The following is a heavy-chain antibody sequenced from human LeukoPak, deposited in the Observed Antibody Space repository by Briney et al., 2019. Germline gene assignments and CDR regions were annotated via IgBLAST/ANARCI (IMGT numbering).Heavy chain of an antibody. CDR2: INHSGST. J-gene: IGHJ4*02. Sequence: SETLSLTCAVYGGSFSGYYWSWIRQPPGKGLEWIGEINHSGSTNYNPSLKSRVTISVDTSKNQFPLKLSSVTAADTAVYYCASLRSDIVVVPAASFNWGQGTLVTVSS. D-gene: IGHD2-2*01. V-gene: IGHV4-34*01. CDR1: GGSFSGYY. CDR3: ASLRSDIVVVPAASFN.